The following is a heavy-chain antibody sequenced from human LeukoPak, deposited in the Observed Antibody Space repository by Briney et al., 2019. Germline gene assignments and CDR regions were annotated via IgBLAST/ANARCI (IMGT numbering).Heavy chain of an antibody. V-gene: IGHV3-9*01. J-gene: IGHJ4*02. CDR2: ISWNSGSI. CDR3: VXAXRXXTNFGNFDY. D-gene: IGHD3-10*01. CDR1: GFTFDDYA. Sequence: PGGSLRLSCAASGFTFDDYAMHWVRQAPGKGLEWVSGISWNSGSIGYADSVKGRFTISRDNAKNSLYLQMNSLRAEDTALYYCVXAXRXXTNFGNFDYWGQGTLVTVSS.